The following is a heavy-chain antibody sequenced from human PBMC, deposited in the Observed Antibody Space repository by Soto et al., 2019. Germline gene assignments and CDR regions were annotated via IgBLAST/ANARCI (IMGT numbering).Heavy chain of an antibody. CDR3: ATDEKDDCSSINCHYFDH. V-gene: IGHV1-18*04. Sequence: QVHLVQSGAEVKKPGASVKVSCKAVGISYGISWVRQAPGQCLEWMGWISLHNGDTNNAPNLQGRITMTTDTTTSTTYMELRSLRSDDTAVYYCATDEKDDCSSINCHYFDHWGQGTLVTVSS. J-gene: IGHJ4*02. CDR2: ISLHNGDT. CDR1: GISYG. D-gene: IGHD2-15*01.